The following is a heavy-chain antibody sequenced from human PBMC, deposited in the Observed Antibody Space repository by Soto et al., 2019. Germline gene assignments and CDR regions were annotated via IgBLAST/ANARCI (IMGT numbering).Heavy chain of an antibody. V-gene: IGHV3-48*01. J-gene: IGHJ6*03. D-gene: IGHD3-3*01. Sequence: GGSLRLSCAASGFTFSSYSMNWVRQAPGKGLEWVSYISSSSSTIYYADSVKGRFTISRDNAKNSLYLQMNSLRAEDTAVYYCARSFGVVISSYMDVWGKGTTVTVSS. CDR1: GFTFSSYS. CDR3: ARSFGVVISSYMDV. CDR2: ISSSSSTI.